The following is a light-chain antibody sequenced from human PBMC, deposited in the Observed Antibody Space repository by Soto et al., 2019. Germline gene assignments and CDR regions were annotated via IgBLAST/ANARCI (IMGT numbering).Light chain of an antibody. Sequence: DIQIPQSPSTLSGSVGDGVTLTCRASQTISSWLAWYQQTPGKAPKLLIYKASTLKSGVPSRFSGRGSGTEFTLTISSLQPDDFQTYYCQHYNSYSYTFGQGTKVDIK. J-gene: IGKJ2*01. CDR3: QHYNSYSYT. CDR1: QTISSW. V-gene: IGKV1-5*03. CDR2: KAS.